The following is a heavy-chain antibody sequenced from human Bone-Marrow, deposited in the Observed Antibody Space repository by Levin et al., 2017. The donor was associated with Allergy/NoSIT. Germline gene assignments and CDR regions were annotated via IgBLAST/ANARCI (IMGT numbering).Heavy chain of an antibody. V-gene: IGHV3-9*01. CDR2: ISWNSGTI. CDR1: GFTFSSYA. D-gene: IGHD1-1*01. J-gene: IGHJ1*01. Sequence: PSGGSLRLSCATSGFTFSSYAMHWVRLVPGKGLEWVSGISWNSGTIAYADSVKGRFTISRDSAKSSLYLEMNSLRAEDAALYYCAKAPGYATGKGYFQHWGQGTLVTLSS. CDR3: AKAPGYATGKGYFQH.